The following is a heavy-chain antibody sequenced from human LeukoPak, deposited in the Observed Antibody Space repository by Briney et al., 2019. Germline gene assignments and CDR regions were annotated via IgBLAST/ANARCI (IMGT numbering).Heavy chain of an antibody. V-gene: IGHV4-59*12. Sequence: SETLSLTCNVSGISISTYYWTWIRQPPGQGLEWIGYLYYSGSTKYNPSLKSRVTMSVDTSKNQFSLKLSSVTAADTAVYYCARDTYYDFWSGFLPADAFDIWGQGTMVTVSS. CDR3: ARDTYYDFWSGFLPADAFDI. D-gene: IGHD3-3*01. CDR2: LYYSGST. CDR1: GISISTYY. J-gene: IGHJ3*02.